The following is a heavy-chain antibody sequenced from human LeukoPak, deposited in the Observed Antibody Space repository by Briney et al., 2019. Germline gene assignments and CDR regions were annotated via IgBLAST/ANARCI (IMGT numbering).Heavy chain of an antibody. D-gene: IGHD3-3*01. V-gene: IGHV3-9*03. Sequence: GGSLRLSSAASGFTFDDYAMHWVRQAPGKGLEWVSGISWNSGSIGYADSAKGRFTISRDNAKNSLYLQMNRLRAEDMALYYCEKDGNYKFLIGGALDIWAQGKRVTVFS. CDR2: ISWNSGSI. J-gene: IGHJ3*02. CDR3: EKDGNYKFLIGGALDI. CDR1: GFTFDDYA.